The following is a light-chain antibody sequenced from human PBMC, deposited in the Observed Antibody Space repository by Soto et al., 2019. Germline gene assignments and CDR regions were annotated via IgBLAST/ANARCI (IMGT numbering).Light chain of an antibody. J-gene: IGKJ4*01. CDR2: AAS. Sequence: DIQMTQSPSFVSASVGDRVTITCRASQGISGWLAWYQHKPGRAPKLLIYAASSLESGVPSRFSGSGSGTDFTLTISSLQPEDFATYYCQQTTSFPLTFGGGTKVEIK. CDR3: QQTTSFPLT. V-gene: IGKV1-12*01. CDR1: QGISGW.